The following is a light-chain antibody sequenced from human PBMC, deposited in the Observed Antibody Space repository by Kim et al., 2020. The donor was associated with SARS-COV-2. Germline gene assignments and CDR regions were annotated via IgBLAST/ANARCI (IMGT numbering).Light chain of an antibody. Sequence: VALGQTVRITCQGDSLRSYYATWYQQKPGQAPIRVIYGKNNRPSGIPDRFSGSSSGNTASLTITGTQAGDEADYYCNSRDSNDNVVFGGATQLTVL. V-gene: IGLV3-19*01. CDR2: GKN. CDR3: NSRDSNDNVV. CDR1: SLRSYY. J-gene: IGLJ2*01.